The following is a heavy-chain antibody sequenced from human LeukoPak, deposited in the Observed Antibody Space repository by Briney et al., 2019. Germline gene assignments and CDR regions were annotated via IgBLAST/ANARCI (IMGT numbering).Heavy chain of an antibody. CDR3: ATVISIAAFDVWFDP. Sequence: ASVKVSCKVSGYTLTELSMHWVRQAPGKGLEWMGGFDPEDGETIYAQKFQGGVTMTEDTSTDTAYMELSSLRSEDTAVYYCATVISIAAFDVWFDPWGQGTLVTVSS. V-gene: IGHV1-24*01. D-gene: IGHD6-6*01. CDR1: GYTLTELS. J-gene: IGHJ5*02. CDR2: FDPEDGET.